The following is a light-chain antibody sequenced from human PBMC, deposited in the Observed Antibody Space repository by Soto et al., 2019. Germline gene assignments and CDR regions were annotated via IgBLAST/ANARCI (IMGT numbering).Light chain of an antibody. CDR1: SSDVGSYNL. CDR2: EGS. V-gene: IGLV2-23*01. Sequence: QSALTQPASVSGSPGQSITISCTGTSSDVGSYNLVSWYQQHPGKAPKLMIYEGSKRPSGVSNRFSGSKSGNTASLTISGLQAEDESDYYCCSYACSSTVFGGGTKLTVL. J-gene: IGLJ2*01. CDR3: CSYACSSTV.